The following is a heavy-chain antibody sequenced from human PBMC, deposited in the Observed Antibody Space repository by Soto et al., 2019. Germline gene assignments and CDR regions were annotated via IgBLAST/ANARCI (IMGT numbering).Heavy chain of an antibody. D-gene: IGHD3-10*01. Sequence: GGSLRLSCAASGFTFSTYTMNWFRQAPGKGLEWVSGIYGSGDSTFYADSVKGRFTISRDNAKNKLYLQMNSLRVEDTAVYYCTRDRGYPNSFDLWGQGTMVTIS. J-gene: IGHJ3*01. CDR1: GFTFSTYT. CDR3: TRDRGYPNSFDL. V-gene: IGHV3-23*01. CDR2: IYGSGDST.